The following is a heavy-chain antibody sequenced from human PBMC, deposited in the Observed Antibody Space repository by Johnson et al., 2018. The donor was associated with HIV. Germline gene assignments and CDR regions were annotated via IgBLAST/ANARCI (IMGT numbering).Heavy chain of an antibody. V-gene: IGHV3-33*06. CDR1: GFTFSSYG. CDR3: AKDRTNWGYDAFDI. D-gene: IGHD7-27*01. CDR2: IWYDGSNK. J-gene: IGHJ3*02. Sequence: QMQLVESGGGVVQPGRSLRLSCAASGFTFSSYGMHWVRQAPGKGLEWVAVIWYDGSNKYYADSVKGRFTIFRDNSENTLNLQMNRLRAEDTAVYFCAKDRTNWGYDAFDIWGQGTIVTVSS.